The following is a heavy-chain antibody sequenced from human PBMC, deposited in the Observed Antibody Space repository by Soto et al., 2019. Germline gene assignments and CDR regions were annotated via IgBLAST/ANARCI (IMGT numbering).Heavy chain of an antibody. Sequence: PSETLSLTCAVSGASIGTYYWSWIRQPPGKGLEWIGYVYYNGNTNYNPSLMSRVTISVDTSKNQFSLNLTSVTAADTAVYYRARGILAAADYYFDYWGQGTLVTVSS. D-gene: IGHD6-13*01. J-gene: IGHJ4*02. CDR2: VYYNGNT. V-gene: IGHV4-59*01. CDR3: ARGILAAADYYFDY. CDR1: GASIGTYY.